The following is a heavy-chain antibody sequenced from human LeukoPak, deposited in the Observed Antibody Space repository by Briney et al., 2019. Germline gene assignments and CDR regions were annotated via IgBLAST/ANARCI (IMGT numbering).Heavy chain of an antibody. CDR3: ARGADILTGYTSPNWFDP. D-gene: IGHD3-9*01. CDR1: GGSISSYY. CDR2: IYYSGST. V-gene: IGHV4-59*01. Sequence: SETLSLTCTVSGGSISSYYWSWIRQPPGKGLGWMGYIYYSGSTNYNPSLKSRVTISVDTSKNQFSLKLSSVTAADTAVYYCARGADILTGYTSPNWFDPWGQGTLVTVSS. J-gene: IGHJ5*02.